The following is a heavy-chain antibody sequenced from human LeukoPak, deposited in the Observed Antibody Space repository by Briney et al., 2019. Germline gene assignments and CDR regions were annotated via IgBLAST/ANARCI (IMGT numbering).Heavy chain of an antibody. CDR2: ISTGSNYT. D-gene: IGHD2-2*01. J-gene: IGHJ5*02. V-gene: IGHV3-11*06. Sequence: GGSLRLSCAASGFTFSDYYRSWLRQAPGKGLEWVSYISTGSNYTNYADSVKGRFTISRDNAKNSLYLQMNSLTAEDTSLYYCAKGGCSSTPCYLANPWGQGTLVTVSS. CDR1: GFTFSDYY. CDR3: AKGGCSSTPCYLANP.